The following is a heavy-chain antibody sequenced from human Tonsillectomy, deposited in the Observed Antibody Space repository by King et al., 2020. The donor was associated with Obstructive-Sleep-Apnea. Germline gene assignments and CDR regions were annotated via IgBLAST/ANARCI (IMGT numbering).Heavy chain of an antibody. CDR2: SYYRGRT. CDR3: AREGGSSWYSNWFDP. J-gene: IGHJ5*02. Sequence: VQLQESGPGRVKPSQTLSLTCTVSGGSISSGGYYWSWIRQHPGKGREWIGYSYYRGRTYYNPALKSRDTISEETSKNQFSLKLRSVTAAETAVYYCAREGGSSWYSNWFDPWGQGTLVTVSS. D-gene: IGHD6-13*01. CDR1: GGSISSGGYY. V-gene: IGHV4-31*03.